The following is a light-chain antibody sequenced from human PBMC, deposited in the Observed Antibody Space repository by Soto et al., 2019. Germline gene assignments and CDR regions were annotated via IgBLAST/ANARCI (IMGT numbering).Light chain of an antibody. J-gene: IGKJ3*01. Sequence: EIVMTQSPATLSVSPGERATLSCRASQSVGSTLAWYQQKPGQPPRLLIYGTSTRATGIPARFSGSGFGTEFTLTVSGLQSEDFAVYWCQQYLDWPPTFCPVTKVDIK. CDR1: QSVGST. V-gene: IGKV3-15*01. CDR3: QQYLDWPPT. CDR2: GTS.